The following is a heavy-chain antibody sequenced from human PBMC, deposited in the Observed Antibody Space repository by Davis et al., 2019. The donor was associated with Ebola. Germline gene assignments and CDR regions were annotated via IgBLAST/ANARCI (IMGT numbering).Heavy chain of an antibody. CDR3: ARGVGYSRRYWFDP. J-gene: IGHJ5*02. CDR1: SGSFSGYY. D-gene: IGHD2-15*01. V-gene: IGHV4-34*01. Sequence: SETLSLTCAVYSGSFSGYYWSWIRQPPGKGLEWIGEINHSGSTNYNPSLKSRVTISVDTSKNQFSLKLSSVTAADTAVYYCARGVGYSRRYWFDPWGQGTLVTVSS. CDR2: INHSGST.